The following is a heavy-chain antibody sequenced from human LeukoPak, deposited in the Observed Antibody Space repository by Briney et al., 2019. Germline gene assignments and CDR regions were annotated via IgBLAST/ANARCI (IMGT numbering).Heavy chain of an antibody. Sequence: PGGSLRLSCAASGFAFSSYSMNWVRQAPGKGLEWVSSISSSSSYIYYTDSVKGRFTISRDNAKNSLYLQMNSLRAEDTAVYYCASLWSGSYHPYYYYMDVWGKGTTVTVSS. CDR1: GFAFSSYS. CDR3: ASLWSGSYHPYYYYMDV. D-gene: IGHD1-26*01. V-gene: IGHV3-21*01. CDR2: ISSSSSYI. J-gene: IGHJ6*03.